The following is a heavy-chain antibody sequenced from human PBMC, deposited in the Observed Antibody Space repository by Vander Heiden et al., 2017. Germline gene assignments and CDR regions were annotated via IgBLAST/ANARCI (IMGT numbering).Heavy chain of an antibody. CDR2: ISGSGGST. CDR1: GFTFSRYA. J-gene: IGHJ4*02. D-gene: IGHD1-1*01. CDR3: AEDHLLEPTRPSEGPTHD. Sequence: EVQLLGSGGGSLEPGGSLGLSCADSGFTFSRYATRWVRQAPGQGLEGVSAISGSGGSTYYAASVKGRGNISRDKSKTTLDRQMNSLRAEETAVSYCAEDHLLEPTRPSEGPTHDWCQGTMVTVCS. V-gene: IGHV3-23*01.